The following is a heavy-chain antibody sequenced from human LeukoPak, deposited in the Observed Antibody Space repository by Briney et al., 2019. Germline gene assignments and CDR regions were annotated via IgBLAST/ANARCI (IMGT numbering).Heavy chain of an antibody. CDR2: ISYDGSNK. J-gene: IGHJ4*02. Sequence: GRSLRLSCAASGFTFSSYAMHWVRQAPGKGLEWVAVISYDGSNKYYADSVKGRFSISRDNSKNTLYLQMSSLRADDTAVYYCARDHMATPYYFDYWGQGTLVTVSS. CDR1: GFTFSSYA. V-gene: IGHV3-30*04. D-gene: IGHD5-24*01. CDR3: ARDHMATPYYFDY.